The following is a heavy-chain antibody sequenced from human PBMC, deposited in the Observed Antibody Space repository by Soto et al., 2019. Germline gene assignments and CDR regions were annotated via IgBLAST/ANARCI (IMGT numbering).Heavy chain of an antibody. CDR2: INHSGRT. CDR3: ARGLSVTNTFYYYYAMDV. D-gene: IGHD2-8*01. Sequence: SETLSLTRAVYGGSFSRYFWNWIRQPPGKGLEWIGEINHSGRTNYNPSLKSRVTISVDTSKNQFSLKLSSVTAADTAVYYCARGLSVTNTFYYYYAMDVWGQGTTVTVS. CDR1: GGSFSRYF. V-gene: IGHV4-34*01. J-gene: IGHJ6*02.